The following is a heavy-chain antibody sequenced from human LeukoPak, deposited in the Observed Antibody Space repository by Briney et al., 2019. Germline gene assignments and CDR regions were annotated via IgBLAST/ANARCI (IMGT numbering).Heavy chain of an antibody. J-gene: IGHJ4*02. Sequence: ASVTVSCKASGYTFTSYGISWVRQAPGQGLEWMGWISAYNGNTNYAQKLQGRVTMTTDTSTTTAYMELRSLRSDDTAVYYCARDPPYYDSSGYYAFWGQGTLVTVSS. CDR3: ARDPPYYDSSGYYAF. CDR2: ISAYNGNT. CDR1: GYTFTSYG. V-gene: IGHV1-18*01. D-gene: IGHD3-22*01.